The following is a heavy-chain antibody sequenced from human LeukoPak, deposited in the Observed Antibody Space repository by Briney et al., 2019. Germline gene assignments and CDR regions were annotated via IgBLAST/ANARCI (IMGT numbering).Heavy chain of an antibody. Sequence: SETLSLSCTVSGGSFSGYYWSWIRQPPGKGLEWIGCIYYSGSTKYNPSLKSRVAISVDTSKKQFSLKMSSVTAADTAVYYCARSSFEYSSSGFLFDYWGQGTLVTVSS. CDR3: ARSSFEYSSSGFLFDY. V-gene: IGHV4-59*01. D-gene: IGHD6-6*01. CDR2: IYYSGST. CDR1: GGSFSGYY. J-gene: IGHJ4*02.